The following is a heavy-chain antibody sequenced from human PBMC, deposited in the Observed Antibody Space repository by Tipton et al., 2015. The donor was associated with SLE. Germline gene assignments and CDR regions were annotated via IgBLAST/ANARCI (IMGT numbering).Heavy chain of an antibody. Sequence: SLRLSCAASGFTFSSYAMHWVRQAPGKGLEWVAGISYDGSNKYYADSVKGRFTISRDNSKNTLYLQMNSLRAEDTAVYYCARDSYGMDVWGQGTTVTVSS. J-gene: IGHJ6*02. CDR1: GFTFSSYA. CDR3: ARDSYGMDV. CDR2: ISYDGSNK. V-gene: IGHV3-30*04.